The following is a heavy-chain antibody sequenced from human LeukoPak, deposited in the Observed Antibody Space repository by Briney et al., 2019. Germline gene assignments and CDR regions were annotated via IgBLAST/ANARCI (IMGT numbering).Heavy chain of an antibody. CDR2: IWYDGSNK. V-gene: IGHV3-33*01. Sequence: GGSLRLSCAASGFTFSSYGMHWVRQAPGKGLEWVAVIWYDGSNKYYADSVKGRFTISRDNSKNTLYLQMDSLRAEDTAVYYCARGPPDYYDSSGYYYDRPFDYWGQGTLVTVSS. D-gene: IGHD3-22*01. CDR3: ARGPPDYYDSSGYYYDRPFDY. J-gene: IGHJ4*02. CDR1: GFTFSSYG.